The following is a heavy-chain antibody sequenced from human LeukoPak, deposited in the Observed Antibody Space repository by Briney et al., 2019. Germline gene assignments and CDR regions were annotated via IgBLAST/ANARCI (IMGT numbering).Heavy chain of an antibody. V-gene: IGHV4-59*01. CDR2: IYYSGST. CDR3: ARVNLLAHFDY. Sequence: PSETLSLTCTVSGGSISSYYWSWIRQPPGKGLEWIGYIYYSGSTNYNPSLKSRVTISVDTSKNQFSLKLSSVTAADTAVYYCARVNLLAHFDYWGQGTLVTVSS. CDR1: GGSISSYY. J-gene: IGHJ4*02.